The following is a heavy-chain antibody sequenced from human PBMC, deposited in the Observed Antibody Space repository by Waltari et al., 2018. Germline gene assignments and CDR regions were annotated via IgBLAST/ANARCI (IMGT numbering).Heavy chain of an antibody. Sequence: QPLLQESGPGLVKPSETLSLTCSVSAGSISSSNYYWSWIRQPPGTGLEWIGNIYYSGDTYYNPSLKSRVTISLDTSKNQFSLKLRSVIAADTAVYFCASGGGYTNGWDYWGQGTLVTVSS. V-gene: IGHV4-39*07. J-gene: IGHJ4*02. CDR3: ASGGGYTNGWDY. CDR1: AGSISSSNYY. CDR2: IYYSGDT. D-gene: IGHD2-8*01.